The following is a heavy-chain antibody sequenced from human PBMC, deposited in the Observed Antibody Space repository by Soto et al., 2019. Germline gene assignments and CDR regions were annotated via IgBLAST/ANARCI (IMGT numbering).Heavy chain of an antibody. CDR2: ISGSGGST. D-gene: IGHD1-26*01. CDR3: AKDEVGATTSWFDP. J-gene: IGHJ5*02. Sequence: GGSLRLSCAASGFTFSSYAMSWVRQAPGKGLEWVSAISGSGGSTYYADSVKGRFTISRDNSKNKLYLQMNSLRDEDTAVYYCAKDEVGATTSWFDPWGQGTLVTVSS. V-gene: IGHV3-23*01. CDR1: GFTFSSYA.